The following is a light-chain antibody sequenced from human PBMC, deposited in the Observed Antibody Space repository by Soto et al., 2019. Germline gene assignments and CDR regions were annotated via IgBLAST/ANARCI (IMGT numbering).Light chain of an antibody. CDR1: SSDIGNYNY. J-gene: IGLJ3*02. CDR2: EVI. CDR3: RSYATSSSWV. V-gene: IGLV2-14*01. Sequence: QSALTQPASVSGSPGQSITISCAGTSSDIGNYNYVSWYQQSPGKAPKLIIYEVINRPSGVSNRFSGSKSGNTASLTISGLQAEDEADYYCRSYATSSSWVFGGGTKVTVL.